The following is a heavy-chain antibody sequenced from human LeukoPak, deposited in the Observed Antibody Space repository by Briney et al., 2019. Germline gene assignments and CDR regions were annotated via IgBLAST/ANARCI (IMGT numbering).Heavy chain of an antibody. CDR2: IKQDGSEK. J-gene: IGHJ4*02. CDR3: ARAYYDFWSGYPHYFDY. V-gene: IGHV3-7*01. Sequence: GGPLRLFCGASGFIFSSYWMSWVREAPGKGVEGVANIKQDGSEKYYVDSVKGRFTISRDNAKNSLYLQMNSLRAEDTAVYYCARAYYDFWSGYPHYFDYWGQGTLVTVSS. D-gene: IGHD3-3*01. CDR1: GFIFSSYW.